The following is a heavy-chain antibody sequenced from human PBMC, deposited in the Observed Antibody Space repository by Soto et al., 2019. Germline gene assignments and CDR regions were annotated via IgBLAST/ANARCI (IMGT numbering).Heavy chain of an antibody. D-gene: IGHD2-2*01. Sequence: ALVPVSCESSGYSFSSSGITWVRRSPGQWLEWMGWISTYIGNDKYAQKFQGRVTLTTVTSTRTAYMELRSLICDDTAVHYCARMLSSSVDHCAQGTLVTVS. CDR2: ISTYIGND. V-gene: IGHV1-18*01. J-gene: IGHJ4*02. CDR3: ARMLSSSVDH. CDR1: GYSFSSSG.